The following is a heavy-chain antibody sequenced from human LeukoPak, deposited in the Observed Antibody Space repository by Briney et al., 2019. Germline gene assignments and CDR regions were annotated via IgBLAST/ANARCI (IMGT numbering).Heavy chain of an antibody. Sequence: ASVKVSCKASGYSFTAYYMHWVRQAPGQGLEWMGWINPNSGGTNYAQRFQGRVTMTRDTSISTVYMQLSRLRSDDTAVYYCARASPGDTAMATDYYYYMDVWGKGTTVTVSS. D-gene: IGHD5-18*01. CDR2: INPNSGGT. J-gene: IGHJ6*03. CDR3: ARASPGDTAMATDYYYYMDV. CDR1: GYSFTAYY. V-gene: IGHV1-2*02.